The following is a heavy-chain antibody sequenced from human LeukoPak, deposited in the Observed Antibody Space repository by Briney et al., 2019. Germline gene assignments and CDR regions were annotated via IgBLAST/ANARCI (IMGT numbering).Heavy chain of an antibody. CDR3: ARAAEDYYYDSSGYYSY. D-gene: IGHD3-22*01. J-gene: IGHJ4*02. V-gene: IGHV1-18*01. CDR1: GYTFTSYG. Sequence: VASVKVSCKASGYTFTSYGISWMRQAPGQGLEWMGCIGAYNGNTNYAQKLRGRVTMTTDTSTSTAYMELRSLRSDDTAVYYCARAAEDYYYDSSGYYSYWGQGTLVTVSS. CDR2: IGAYNGNT.